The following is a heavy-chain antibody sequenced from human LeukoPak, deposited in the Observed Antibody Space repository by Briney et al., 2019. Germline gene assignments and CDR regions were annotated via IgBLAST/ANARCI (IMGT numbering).Heavy chain of an antibody. CDR2: VNPNSGGT. Sequence: ASVKVSCKASGYTFTAYYMHWVRQAPGQRLEWMGWVNPNSGGTNYAQKFQDRVTMTRDTSISTACMELHRLRSDDTAVYYCATAPLNGYNSGWYSFDYWGQGALVTVSS. J-gene: IGHJ4*02. CDR1: GYTFTAYY. CDR3: ATAPLNGYNSGWYSFDY. D-gene: IGHD6-19*01. V-gene: IGHV1-2*02.